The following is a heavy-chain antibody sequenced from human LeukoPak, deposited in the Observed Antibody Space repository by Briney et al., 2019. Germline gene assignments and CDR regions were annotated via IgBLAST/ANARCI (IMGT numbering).Heavy chain of an antibody. D-gene: IGHD2-8*02. J-gene: IGHJ6*04. Sequence: GGSLRLSCAASGFTLSGYWMHWVRQVPGKGLVWVSRIDANGGGTTYADSVKGRFAISRDNAKNTLYLQMSSLRIEDTAVYYCTRVQAGRSGLMDVWGGGTTVTVSS. CDR2: IDANGGGT. V-gene: IGHV3-74*01. CDR1: GFTLSGYW. CDR3: TRVQAGRSGLMDV.